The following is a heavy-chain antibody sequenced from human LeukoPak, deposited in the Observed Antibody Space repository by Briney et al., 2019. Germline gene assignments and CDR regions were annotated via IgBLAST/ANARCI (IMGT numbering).Heavy chain of an antibody. CDR2: IRSKAYGGTT. V-gene: IGHV3-49*03. CDR3: TRVRLYSGSYFDY. Sequence: GGSLRLSCTASGFTFGDYNINWFRQAPGKGQEWVGFIRSKAYGGTTEYAASVKGRFTISRDDSKSIAYLQMNSLKTEDTAVYYCTRVRLYSGSYFDYWGQGTLVTVSS. CDR1: GFTFGDYN. D-gene: IGHD1-26*01. J-gene: IGHJ4*02.